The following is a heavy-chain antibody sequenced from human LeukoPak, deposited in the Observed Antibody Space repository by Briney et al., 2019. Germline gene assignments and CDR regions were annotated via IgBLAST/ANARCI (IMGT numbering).Heavy chain of an antibody. CDR2: IYHSGST. CDR1: GGSISSSNW. V-gene: IGHV4-4*02. D-gene: IGHD1-26*01. Sequence: SETLSLTCAVSGGSISSSNWWSWVRPPPGKGLEWIGEIYHSGSTNYNPSLKSRVTISVNTSKNQFSLKLSSVTAADTAVYYCASSPVGATDYWGQGTLVTVSS. CDR3: ASSPVGATDY. J-gene: IGHJ4*02.